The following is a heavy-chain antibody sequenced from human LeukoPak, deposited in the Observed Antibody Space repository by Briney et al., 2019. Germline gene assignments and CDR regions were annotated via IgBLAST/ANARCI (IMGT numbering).Heavy chain of an antibody. CDR3: ARDSSVAGNFFGAFDI. CDR1: GGSISGYY. D-gene: IGHD6-19*01. J-gene: IGHJ3*02. V-gene: IGHV4-59*01. Sequence: SETLSLTCTVSGGSISGYYWSWVRQSPEKGLESIGFIYSTGSTSYNPSLRSRVTISIDTSQNQFYLRLTSVTAADTAVYYCARDSSVAGNFFGAFDIWGQGTMVTVSS. CDR2: IYSTGST.